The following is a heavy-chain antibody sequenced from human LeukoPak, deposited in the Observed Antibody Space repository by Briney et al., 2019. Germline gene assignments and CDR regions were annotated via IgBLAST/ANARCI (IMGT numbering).Heavy chain of an antibody. CDR3: ARGVADDCSSTSCYRSSYYFDY. CDR2: INHSGST. V-gene: IGHV4-34*01. Sequence: PSETLSLTCAVYGGSFSGYYWSWNRQPPGKGLEWIGEINHSGSTNYNPSLKSRVTISVDTSKNQFSLKLSSVTAADTAVYYCARGVADDCSSTSCYRSSYYFDYWGQGTLVTVSS. D-gene: IGHD2-2*01. J-gene: IGHJ4*02. CDR1: GGSFSGYY.